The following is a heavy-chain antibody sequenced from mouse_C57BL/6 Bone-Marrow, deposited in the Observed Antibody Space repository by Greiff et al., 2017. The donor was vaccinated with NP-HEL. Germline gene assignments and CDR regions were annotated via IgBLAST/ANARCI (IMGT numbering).Heavy chain of an antibody. CDR2: IDPETGGT. Sequence: VQLVESGAELVRPGASVTLSCKASGYTFTDYEMHWVKQTPVHGLEWIGAIDPETGGTAYNQKFKGKAILTADKSSSTAYMELRSLTSEDSAVYYCTRLRDWDWYFDVWGTGTTVTVSS. CDR3: TRLRDWDWYFDV. J-gene: IGHJ1*03. CDR1: GYTFTDYE. V-gene: IGHV1-15*01. D-gene: IGHD4-1*01.